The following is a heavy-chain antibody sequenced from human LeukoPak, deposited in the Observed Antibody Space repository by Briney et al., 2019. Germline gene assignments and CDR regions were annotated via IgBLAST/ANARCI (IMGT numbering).Heavy chain of an antibody. D-gene: IGHD2-2*01. Sequence: SETLSLTCAVYGGSFSGYYWSWIRQPPGKGLEWIGEINHSGSTNYNPSLKSRVTISVDTSKNQFSLKLSSVTAADTAVYYCARVGYCSSISCYKFRRFDYWGQGTLVTVSS. V-gene: IGHV4-34*01. CDR2: INHSGST. CDR1: GGSFSGYY. CDR3: ARVGYCSSISCYKFRRFDY. J-gene: IGHJ4*02.